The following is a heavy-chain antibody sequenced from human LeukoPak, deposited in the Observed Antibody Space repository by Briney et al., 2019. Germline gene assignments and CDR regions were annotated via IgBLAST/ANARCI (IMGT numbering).Heavy chain of an antibody. V-gene: IGHV4-34*01. CDR3: AGYYYGSGMVY. CDR2: INHSGST. CDR1: GGSFSGYY. J-gene: IGHJ4*02. D-gene: IGHD3-10*01. Sequence: SETLSLTCAVYGGSFSGYYWSWIRQPPGKGLEWNGEINHSGSTNYNPSLKSRVTISVDTSKNQFSLKLSSVTAADTAVYYCAGYYYGSGMVYWGQGTLVTVSS.